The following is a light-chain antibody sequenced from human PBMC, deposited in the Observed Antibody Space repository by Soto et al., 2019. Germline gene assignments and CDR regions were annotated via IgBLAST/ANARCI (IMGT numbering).Light chain of an antibody. Sequence: QSVLTQPPSASGTPGQRVTISCSGSSSNIGSNYVYWYQQLPGTAPKLLIYSNDQRPSGVPDRFSGSKSGTSASLAISGLRSEDEAAYYCAAWDDSMSAVFGGGTKLTVL. CDR3: AAWDDSMSAV. J-gene: IGLJ2*01. CDR2: SND. CDR1: SSNIGSNY. V-gene: IGLV1-47*02.